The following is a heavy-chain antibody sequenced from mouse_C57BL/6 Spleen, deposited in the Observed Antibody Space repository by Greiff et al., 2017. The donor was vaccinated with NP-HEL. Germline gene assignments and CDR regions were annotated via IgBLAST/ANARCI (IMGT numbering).Heavy chain of an antibody. CDR2: ISYDGSN. CDR1: GYSITSGYY. Sequence: EVKLVESGPGLVKPSQSLSLTCSVTGYSITSGYYWNWIRQFPGNKLEWMGYISYDGSNNYNPSLKNRISITRDTSKNQFFLKLNSVTTEDTATYYCARVGVAPYFDYWGQGTTLTVSS. CDR3: ARVGVAPYFDY. J-gene: IGHJ2*01. V-gene: IGHV3-6*01. D-gene: IGHD1-3*01.